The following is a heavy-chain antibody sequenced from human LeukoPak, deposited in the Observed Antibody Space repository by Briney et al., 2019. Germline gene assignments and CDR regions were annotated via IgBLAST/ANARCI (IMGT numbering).Heavy chain of an antibody. J-gene: IGHJ5*02. V-gene: IGHV3-74*01. CDR2: INSDGGGE. CDR3: ARDVPHNWFDT. CDR1: GITFGNNW. Sequence: PGGSLRLSCAASGITFGNNWMHGVRQGPGKGLVWISRINSDGGGEIYADFLKGRFPVPRNNAKNTLYLQMHSLGPEDTAVYYCARDVPHNWFDTWGPGTLVTVSS.